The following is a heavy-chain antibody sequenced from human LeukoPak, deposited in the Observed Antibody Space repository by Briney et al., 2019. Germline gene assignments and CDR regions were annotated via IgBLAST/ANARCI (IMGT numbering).Heavy chain of an antibody. CDR3: TRMTAGHDY. Sequence: PSETLSLTYAVSGVSFDDYYWSWVRQTPGKGLEWIGEINHSGYTNDTPSPNRRGTLSIGTSTKNFSLNLRSVPVADTGIYYCTRMTAGHDYWGQGTLVTVSS. V-gene: IGHV4-34*01. CDR2: INHSGYT. D-gene: IGHD2-21*02. CDR1: GVSFDDYY. J-gene: IGHJ4*02.